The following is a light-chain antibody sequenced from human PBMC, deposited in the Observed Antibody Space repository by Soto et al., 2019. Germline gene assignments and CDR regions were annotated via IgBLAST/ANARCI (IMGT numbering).Light chain of an antibody. V-gene: IGLV2-14*03. CDR3: VSYTSSTTYV. CDR2: DVA. CDR1: SSDVGGSNF. J-gene: IGLJ1*01. Sequence: QSDLTQPASVSDSPGQSITSSGTGTSSDVGGSNFVSWYQQHPGKPPKLIIYDVANRPSGVSNRFSGSKSGSTASLIISRLQTEDEADYYCVSYTSSTTYVFGTGTKVTVL.